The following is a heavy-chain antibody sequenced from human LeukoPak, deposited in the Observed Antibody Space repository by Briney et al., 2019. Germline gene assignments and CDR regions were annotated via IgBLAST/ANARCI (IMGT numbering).Heavy chain of an antibody. J-gene: IGHJ6*02. V-gene: IGHV3-66*01. CDR1: GFTVSSNY. CDR2: IYSGGST. D-gene: IGHD3-3*01. CDR3: ARDPYYDFWSGDSGYYYGMDV. Sequence: GGSLRLSCAASGFTVSSNYMSWVRQAPGKGLEWVSVIYSGGSTYYADSVKGRFTISRDNSKNTLYLQMNSLRAEDTAVYYCARDPYYDFWSGDSGYYYGMDVWGQGTTVTVPS.